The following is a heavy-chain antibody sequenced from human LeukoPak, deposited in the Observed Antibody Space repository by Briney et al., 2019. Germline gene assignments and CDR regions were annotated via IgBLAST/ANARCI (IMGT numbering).Heavy chain of an antibody. CDR1: GFTFSSYA. V-gene: IGHV3-23*01. D-gene: IGHD4-11*01. CDR3: AKGSTVTTVGDFDY. Sequence: PGGSLRLSCAASGFTFSSYAMSWVRQAPGKGLEWLSAISGSGGSTYYADSVKGRFTISRDNSKNTLYLQMNSLRAEDTAVYYCAKGSTVTTVGDFDYWGQGTLVTVSS. CDR2: ISGSGGST. J-gene: IGHJ4*02.